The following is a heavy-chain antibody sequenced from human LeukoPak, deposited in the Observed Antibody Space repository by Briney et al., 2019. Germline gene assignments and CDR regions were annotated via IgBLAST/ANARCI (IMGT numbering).Heavy chain of an antibody. D-gene: IGHD3-16*02. CDR2: MYYTGST. J-gene: IGHJ6*02. Sequence: PSETLSLTCTVSGGSISSSCYYWGWIRQPPGKGLEWVGSMYYTGSTYDNPSLKSRVTISVDTSKNQFSLKLSSVTAADTAVYYCARAPFGGLRLGELSPGGYYYYGMDVWGQGTTVTVSS. CDR1: GGSISSSCYY. CDR3: ARAPFGGLRLGELSPGGYYYYGMDV. V-gene: IGHV4-39*01.